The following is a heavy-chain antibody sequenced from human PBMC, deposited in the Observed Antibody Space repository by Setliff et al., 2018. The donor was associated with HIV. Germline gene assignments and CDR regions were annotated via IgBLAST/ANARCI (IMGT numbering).Heavy chain of an antibody. Sequence: GGSLRLSCEVFGFGFSVYGFHWVRQAPGKGLEWVAVIWYDGGIKIYADSVQGRFTISRDNSKNTLFLQMNSLRPEDTAVYYCARDPILGGPDFFDYWGQGTLVTVSS. J-gene: IGHJ4*02. V-gene: IGHV3-33*01. CDR3: ARDPILGGPDFFDY. CDR2: IWYDGGIK. D-gene: IGHD1-26*01. CDR1: GFGFSVYG.